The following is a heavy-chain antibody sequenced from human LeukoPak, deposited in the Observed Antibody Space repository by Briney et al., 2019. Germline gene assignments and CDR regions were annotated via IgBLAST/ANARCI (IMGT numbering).Heavy chain of an antibody. D-gene: IGHD1-1*01. CDR1: GITFSNAW. V-gene: IGHV3-15*01. J-gene: IGHJ4*02. Sequence: PGGSLRLSCAASGITFSNAWMSWVRQAPGKGLEWVGRVKRKTESETTDYAAPVKGRFTISRDDSKNTMYLQMNSLRAEDTAVYYCAKDYTGAYDYWGQGILSPSPQ. CDR3: AKDYTGAYDY. CDR2: VKRKTESETT.